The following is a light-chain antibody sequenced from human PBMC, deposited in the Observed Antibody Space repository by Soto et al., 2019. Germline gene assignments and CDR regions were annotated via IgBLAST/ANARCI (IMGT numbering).Light chain of an antibody. J-gene: IGKJ1*01. CDR1: QSVSSNY. V-gene: IGKV3-20*01. Sequence: EIVLTQSPGTLSLSPGERATLSCRASQSVSSNYLAWYQQKTGHTPRLLIYISSSRAPGIPDRFSGSGSGTHFTLTISRVEPEDFAVYYCQQYGYSPRTFGQGTKVEIK. CDR2: ISS. CDR3: QQYGYSPRT.